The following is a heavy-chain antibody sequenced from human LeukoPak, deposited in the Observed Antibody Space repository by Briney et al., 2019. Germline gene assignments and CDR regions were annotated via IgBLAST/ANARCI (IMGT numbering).Heavy chain of an antibody. V-gene: IGHV1-24*01. D-gene: IGHD1-20*01. CDR3: AIDSGIDGKTRWFDP. CDR2: LDPDDGKI. J-gene: IGHJ5*02. Sequence: GASVKISCKVSGDTLTELSMHWIRQVPGKGLEYMGGLDPDDGKIIDAQKFQDRVTMTEDTSTDTAYMELSSLRSEDTAVYYCAIDSGIDGKTRWFDPWAREPWLSSP. CDR1: GDTLTELS.